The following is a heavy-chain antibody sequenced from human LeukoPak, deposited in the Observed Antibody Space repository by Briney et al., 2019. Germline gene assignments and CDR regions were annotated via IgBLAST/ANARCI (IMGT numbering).Heavy chain of an antibody. J-gene: IGHJ4*02. CDR2: ISSNGGST. CDR1: GFTFSSYA. CDR3: VKGGPYDSSGYYEHYFDY. Sequence: GGSLRLSCSASGFTFSSYAMHWVRQAPEKGLEYVSAISSNGGSTYYADSVKGRFTISRDNSKNTLYLQMSSLRAEDTAVYYCVKGGPYDSSGYYEHYFDYWGQGTLVTVSS. V-gene: IGHV3-64D*09. D-gene: IGHD3-22*01.